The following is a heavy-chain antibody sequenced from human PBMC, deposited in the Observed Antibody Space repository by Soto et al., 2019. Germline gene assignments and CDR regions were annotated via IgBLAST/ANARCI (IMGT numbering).Heavy chain of an antibody. CDR1: CGSISSSSYY. V-gene: IGHV4-39*01. J-gene: IGHJ4*02. CDR2: IYYSGST. CDR3: ASRGGSSGYRGLNYFVY. D-gene: IGHD3-22*01. Sequence: SETLSVTCTVSCGSISSSSYYWGWIRQPPGKGLEWIGSIYYSGSTYYNPSLKSRVTISVDTSKNQFSLKLSSVTAADTAVYYCASRGGSSGYRGLNYFVYWGQGTLVTVSS.